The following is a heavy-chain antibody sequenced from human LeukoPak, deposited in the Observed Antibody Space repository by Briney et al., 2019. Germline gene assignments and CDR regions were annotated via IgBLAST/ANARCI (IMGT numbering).Heavy chain of an antibody. CDR1: GFTFDDYA. Sequence: GGSLRLSCAASGFTFDDYAMHWVRQAPGKGLEWVSGISWNSGSIGYADSVKGRFTISRDNAKNSLYLQMNSLRAEDTALYYCAKDTTYCGGDCYSAYFDYWGQGTLVTVSS. CDR2: ISWNSGSI. D-gene: IGHD2-21*02. V-gene: IGHV3-9*01. J-gene: IGHJ4*02. CDR3: AKDTTYCGGDCYSAYFDY.